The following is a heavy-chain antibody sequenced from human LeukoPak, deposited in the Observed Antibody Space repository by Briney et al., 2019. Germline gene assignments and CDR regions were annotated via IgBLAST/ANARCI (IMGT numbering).Heavy chain of an antibody. J-gene: IGHJ4*02. CDR1: GYTFTGYY. Sequence: GASVKVSCKASGYTFTGYYMHWVRQAPGQGLEWMGWINPKSGSTHYAQKFQGRVIMTTDTSLNTAYLELPSLRSGDTAIYFCGRRVSRGWTDYWGQGTLVTASS. D-gene: IGHD3-10*01. V-gene: IGHV1-2*02. CDR2: INPKSGST. CDR3: GRRVSRGWTDY.